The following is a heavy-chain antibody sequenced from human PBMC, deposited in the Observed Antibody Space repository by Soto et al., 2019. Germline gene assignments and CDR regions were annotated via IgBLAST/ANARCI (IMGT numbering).Heavy chain of an antibody. CDR2: IFSSGST. J-gene: IGHJ4*02. Sequence: SETLSLTCTVSGGSINTFYCSWVRHPAGEGLEWIGRIFSSGSTSFNPSLESRVAMSVDTSKNHFSLNLSSVTAADMAVYYCAREGSYSAYNFAHGIQLWSFDFWGQGALVTVSS. CDR3: AREGSYSAYNFAHGIQLWSFDF. CDR1: GGSINTFY. D-gene: IGHD5-12*01. V-gene: IGHV4-4*07.